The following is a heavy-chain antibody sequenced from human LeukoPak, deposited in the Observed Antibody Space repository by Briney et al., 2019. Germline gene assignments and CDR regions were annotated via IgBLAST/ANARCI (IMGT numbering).Heavy chain of an antibody. V-gene: IGHV1-46*01. D-gene: IGHD2-2*01. CDR2: INPSGGST. J-gene: IGHJ4*02. Sequence: ASVKVSCKASGYTLTSYYMHWVRQAPGQGLEWMGIINPSGGSTSYAQKFQGRVTMTRDTSTSTVYMELSSLRSEDTAVYYCARDYRNIVVVPAQFHFDYWGQGTLVTVSS. CDR3: ARDYRNIVVVPAQFHFDY. CDR1: GYTLTSYY.